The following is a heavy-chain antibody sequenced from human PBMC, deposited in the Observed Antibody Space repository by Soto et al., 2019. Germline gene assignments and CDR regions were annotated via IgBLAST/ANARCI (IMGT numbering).Heavy chain of an antibody. J-gene: IGHJ4*02. D-gene: IGHD2-2*02. CDR3: AREGLVPAATPWFDY. V-gene: IGHV3-30-3*01. Sequence: QVQLVESGGGVVQPGSSLRLSCSASGLTFTSYAMHWVRQAPGTGLEWVAVISYDGSNKYYADSVKGRFTISRDNSKNTLYLQMNSLTAEDTAVYYCAREGLVPAATPWFDYWGQGTLVTVSS. CDR1: GLTFTSYA. CDR2: ISYDGSNK.